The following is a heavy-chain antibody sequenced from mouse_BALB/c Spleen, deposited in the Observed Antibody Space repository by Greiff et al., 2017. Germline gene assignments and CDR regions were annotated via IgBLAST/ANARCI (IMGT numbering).Heavy chain of an antibody. CDR3: ARGVYYGYDEGWFAY. Sequence: VQLQQSGPELVKPGASVKISCKASGYTFTDYNMHWVKQSHGKSLEWIGYIYPYNGGTGYNQKFKSKATLTVDNSSSTAYMELRSLTSEDSAVYYCARGVYYGYDEGWFAYWGQGTLVTVSA. D-gene: IGHD2-2*01. V-gene: IGHV1S29*02. CDR1: GYTFTDYN. J-gene: IGHJ3*01. CDR2: IYPYNGGT.